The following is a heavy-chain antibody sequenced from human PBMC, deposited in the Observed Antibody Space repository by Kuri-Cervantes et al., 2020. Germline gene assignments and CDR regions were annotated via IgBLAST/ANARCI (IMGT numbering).Heavy chain of an antibody. CDR1: GFTFSSYA. J-gene: IGHJ4*02. CDR2: ISGSGGST. V-gene: IGHV3-23*01. D-gene: IGHD3-10*01. CDR3: AKDAFAMVQGVIIG. Sequence: GESLKISCAASGFTFSSYAMSWVRQAPGKGLEWVSAISGSGGSTYYADSVKGRFTISRDNSKNTLYLQMNSLRAEDTAVYYCAKDAFAMVQGVIIGWGQGTLVTVS.